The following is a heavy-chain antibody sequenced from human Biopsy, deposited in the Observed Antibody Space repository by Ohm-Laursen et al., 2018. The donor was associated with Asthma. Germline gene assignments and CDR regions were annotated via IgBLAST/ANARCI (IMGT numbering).Heavy chain of an antibody. Sequence: SLRLSCAAVGFTFGDYCTSWVRQVPGQGLEWVANIKHDGSEKNHVDSLKGRFTISRDNAKNLLFLQMNSLRAEDTAVYYCARTFPFWSPYHAEHYQLWGQGTLVTVSS. J-gene: IGHJ1*01. CDR2: IKHDGSEK. CDR3: ARTFPFWSPYHAEHYQL. V-gene: IGHV3-7*01. CDR1: GFTFGDYC. D-gene: IGHD3-3*01.